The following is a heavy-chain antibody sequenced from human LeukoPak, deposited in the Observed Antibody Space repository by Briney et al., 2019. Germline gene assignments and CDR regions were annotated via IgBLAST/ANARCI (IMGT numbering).Heavy chain of an antibody. Sequence: GRSLRLSCAASGSTFSSYWMSWVRQAPGEGLEWVANIKQDGSEKYYVDSVKGRFTISRDNAKNSLYLQMNSLRAEDTAVYYCARDRNNWNALDYWGQGTLVTVSS. V-gene: IGHV3-7*01. CDR2: IKQDGSEK. CDR3: ARDRNNWNALDY. D-gene: IGHD1-20*01. J-gene: IGHJ4*02. CDR1: GSTFSSYW.